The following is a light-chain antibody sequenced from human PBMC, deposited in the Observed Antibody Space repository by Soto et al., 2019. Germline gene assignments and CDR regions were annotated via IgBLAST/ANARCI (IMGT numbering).Light chain of an antibody. CDR2: SNY. J-gene: IGLJ1*01. Sequence: QSVLTQPPSASGTPGQRVTISCSGSSSNIGSKTVNWYQQLPGTAPKLLIYSNYQRPSGVPDRFSGSKSGTSASLAISGLQPADEADYYCSAWDASLNGYVFGTGTKLTVL. V-gene: IGLV1-44*01. CDR3: SAWDASLNGYV. CDR1: SSNIGSKT.